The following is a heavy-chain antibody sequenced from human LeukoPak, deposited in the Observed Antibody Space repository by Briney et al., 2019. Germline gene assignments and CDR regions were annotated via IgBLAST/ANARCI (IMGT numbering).Heavy chain of an antibody. CDR2: INHSGST. Sequence: PSETLSLTCAVYGGSFSGYYWSWIRQSPGKGLEWIGEINHSGSTNYNPSLKSRVTISVDTSKNQFSLKLSSVTAADTAVYYCARGKRVGLHYYGMDVWGQGTTVTVSS. CDR3: ARGKRVGLHYYGMDV. CDR1: GGSFSGYY. D-gene: IGHD1-1*01. J-gene: IGHJ6*02. V-gene: IGHV4-34*01.